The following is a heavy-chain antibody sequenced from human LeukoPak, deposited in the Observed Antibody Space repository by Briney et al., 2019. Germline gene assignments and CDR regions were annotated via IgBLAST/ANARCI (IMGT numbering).Heavy chain of an antibody. CDR3: ARGENSGSYFSYFDS. CDR2: IDHTGRS. CDR1: GGSFSGHY. V-gene: IGHV4-34*01. J-gene: IGHJ5*01. Sequence: PSETLSLTCAVYGGSFSGHYWTWIRQPPGKGLEWIGEIDHTGRSTYNPSLTSRVTISKDSSKNQLSLSLGSVIAADTAVYFCARGENSGSYFSYFDSWAQGTPVTVSS. D-gene: IGHD3-10*01.